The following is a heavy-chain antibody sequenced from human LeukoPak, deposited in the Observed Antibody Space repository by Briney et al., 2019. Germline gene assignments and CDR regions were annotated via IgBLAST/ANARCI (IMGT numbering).Heavy chain of an antibody. D-gene: IGHD2-2*01. CDR3: ARAARPGCSSTGCYSWFDP. CDR1: GGSMSNYY. CDR2: IFYSGNT. Sequence: SETLSLTCTVSGGSMSNYYWTWIRQPPGKGLEWIGYIFYSGNTNYNPSLKSRVTISIDTSKNQFSLRLNSVTAAGTALYYCARAARPGCSSTGCYSWFDPWGQGTLVTVSS. J-gene: IGHJ5*02. V-gene: IGHV4-59*01.